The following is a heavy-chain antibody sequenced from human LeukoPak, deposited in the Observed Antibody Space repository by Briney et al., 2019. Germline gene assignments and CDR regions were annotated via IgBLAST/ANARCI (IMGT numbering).Heavy chain of an antibody. CDR3: AASSGSGNYAYYFDY. D-gene: IGHD3-22*01. J-gene: IGHJ4*02. CDR1: GFTFNIYA. CDR2: IRGNENTA. Sequence: GGSLRLSCAASGFTFNIYAMNWVRQAPGKGLEWVSAIRGNENTAYYADSVKGRFIISRDIGKNSLYLQMNSLRAEDTAVYYCAASSGSGNYAYYFDYWGQGTLVTVSS. V-gene: IGHV3-23*01.